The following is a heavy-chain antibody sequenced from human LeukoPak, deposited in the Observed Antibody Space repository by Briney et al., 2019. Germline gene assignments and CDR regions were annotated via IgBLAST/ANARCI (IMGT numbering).Heavy chain of an antibody. CDR2: IYSGGNT. CDR1: GFAVSSNY. CDR3: ARRGDGGRSFDY. J-gene: IGHJ4*02. D-gene: IGHD4-23*01. Sequence: GGSLRLSCAASGFAVSSNYLSWVRQAPGKGLEWVSVIYSGGNTYYADSVKGRFTISRDNSKNTMFLQMHSLRAEDTAVYYCARRGDGGRSFDYWGQGTLVTASS. V-gene: IGHV3-53*01.